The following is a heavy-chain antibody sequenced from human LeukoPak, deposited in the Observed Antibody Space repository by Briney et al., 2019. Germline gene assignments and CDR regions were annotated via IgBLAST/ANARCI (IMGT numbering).Heavy chain of an antibody. J-gene: IGHJ4*02. V-gene: IGHV1-69*05. CDR3: ARDPYYYDSSGYYYFDY. Sequence: SVKVSCKASGGTFSSYAISWVRQAPGQGLEWMGRIIPIFGTANYAQKFQGRVTITTDESTSTVYMELSSLRSEDTAVYYCARDPYYYDSSGYYYFDYWGQGTLVTVSS. CDR1: GGTFSSYA. D-gene: IGHD3-22*01. CDR2: IIPIFGTA.